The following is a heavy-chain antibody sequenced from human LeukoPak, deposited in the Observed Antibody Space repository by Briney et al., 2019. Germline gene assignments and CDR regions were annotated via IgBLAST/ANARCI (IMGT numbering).Heavy chain of an antibody. CDR3: ARGKGYSYGYGPVCFDY. Sequence: PGGSLRLSCAASGFTFSSYSMNWVRQAPGKGLEWVSSISSSSSYIYYADSVKGRFTISRDNAKNSLYLQMNSLRAEDTAVYYCARGKGYSYGYGPVCFDYWGQGTLVTVSS. D-gene: IGHD5-18*01. CDR1: GFTFSSYS. V-gene: IGHV3-21*01. CDR2: ISSSSSYI. J-gene: IGHJ4*02.